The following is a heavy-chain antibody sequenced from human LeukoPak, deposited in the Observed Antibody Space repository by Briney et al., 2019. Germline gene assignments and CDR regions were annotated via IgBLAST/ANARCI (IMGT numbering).Heavy chain of an antibody. CDR1: EFSVGSNY. V-gene: IGHV3-74*01. CDR3: AKPTADYYDSSGFPR. J-gene: IGHJ4*02. D-gene: IGHD3-22*01. Sequence: GGSLRLSCAASEFSVGSNYMTWVRQAPGKGLVWVSRINSDGINTSYADSVKGRFTISRDNAKNTLYLQMNSLRAEDTAVYYCAKPTADYYDSSGFPRWGQGTLVTVSS. CDR2: INSDGINT.